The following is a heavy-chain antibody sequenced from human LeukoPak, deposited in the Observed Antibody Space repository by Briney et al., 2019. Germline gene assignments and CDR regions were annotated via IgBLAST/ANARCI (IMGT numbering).Heavy chain of an antibody. D-gene: IGHD3-10*01. CDR1: GYTFTGYY. V-gene: IGHV1-2*02. J-gene: IGHJ4*02. Sequence: ASVKVSCKASGYTFTGYYMHWVRQAPGQGLEWMGWINPNSGGTNYAQKFQGRVTMARDTSTTTVYMELRRMTSDDTSVYYCARVSYYGSGAYSAYFDYWGQGTLVTVSS. CDR2: INPNSGGT. CDR3: ARVSYYGSGAYSAYFDY.